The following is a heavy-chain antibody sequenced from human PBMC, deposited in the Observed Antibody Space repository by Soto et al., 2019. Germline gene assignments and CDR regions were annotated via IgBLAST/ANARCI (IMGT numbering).Heavy chain of an antibody. J-gene: IGHJ5*02. D-gene: IGHD3-22*01. CDR2: IYYSGST. Sequence: PSETLSLTCTVSGGSISSYYWSWIRQPPGKGLEWIGYIYYSGSTNYNPSLKSRVTISVDTSKNQFSLKLSSVTAADTAVYYCANLKYYYDSSGYYSSDWFDPWGQGTLVTVSS. CDR3: ANLKYYYDSSGYYSSDWFDP. CDR1: GGSISSYY. V-gene: IGHV4-59*08.